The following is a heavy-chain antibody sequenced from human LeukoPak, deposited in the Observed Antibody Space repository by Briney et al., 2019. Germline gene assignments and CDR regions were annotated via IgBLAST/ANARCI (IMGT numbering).Heavy chain of an antibody. Sequence: GGSLRLSCAASGFTFSNAWMSWVRQAPGKGLEWVAFIRYDGSNKYYADSVKGRFTISRDNSKNTLYLQMNSLRAEDTAVYYCAKDYGSGSYSSFGAFDIWGQGTMVTVSS. J-gene: IGHJ3*02. CDR2: IRYDGSNK. CDR1: GFTFSNAW. CDR3: AKDYGSGSYSSFGAFDI. V-gene: IGHV3-30*02. D-gene: IGHD3-10*01.